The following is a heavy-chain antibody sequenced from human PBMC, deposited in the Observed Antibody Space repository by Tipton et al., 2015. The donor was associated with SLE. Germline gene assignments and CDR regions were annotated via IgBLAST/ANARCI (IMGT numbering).Heavy chain of an antibody. Sequence: TLSLTCAVSGYSISSGYYWGWIRQPPGKGLEWFGSIYHSGSTYYNPSLKSRVTISVDTSKNQFSLKLSSVTAADTAVYYCARLHWYYYDSSGADYWGQGTLVTVSS. J-gene: IGHJ4*02. V-gene: IGHV4-38-2*01. CDR3: ARLHWYYYDSSGADY. CDR1: GYSISSGYY. D-gene: IGHD3-22*01. CDR2: IYHSGST.